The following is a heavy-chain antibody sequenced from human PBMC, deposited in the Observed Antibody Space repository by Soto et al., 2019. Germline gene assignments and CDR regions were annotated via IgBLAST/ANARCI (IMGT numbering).Heavy chain of an antibody. D-gene: IGHD2-15*01. CDR2: IGTLSDT. CDR3: ARDHSVSTPLDGIYV. CDR1: GFTFSTFD. V-gene: IGHV3-13*01. Sequence: GGSLRLSCAGSGFTFSTFDIHWVRQAPGKGLEWVSGIGTLSDTFYAASVQGRFTISRDNAKNSLFLQMNTLRAEDTAVYYCARDHSVSTPLDGIYVWGHGTTVTVSS. J-gene: IGHJ6*02.